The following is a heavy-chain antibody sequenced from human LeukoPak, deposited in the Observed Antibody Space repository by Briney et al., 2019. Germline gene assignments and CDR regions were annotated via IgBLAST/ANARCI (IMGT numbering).Heavy chain of an antibody. CDR2: INPSGGST. CDR3: ARASSNEVDY. V-gene: IGHV1-46*01. J-gene: IGHJ4*02. D-gene: IGHD4-4*01. CDR1: GYTCTSYY. Sequence: ASEKVSCKASGYTCTSYYMYWVRQAAGQWLEWMGIINPSGGSTSYAQKFHGRVTMTRDTSTSTVYMELSSLKSEDTAVYYCARASSNEVDYWGQGTLVTVSS.